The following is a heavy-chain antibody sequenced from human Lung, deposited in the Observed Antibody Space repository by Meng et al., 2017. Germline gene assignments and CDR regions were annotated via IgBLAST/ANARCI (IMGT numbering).Heavy chain of an antibody. CDR3: ARGTPGRSYCDY. D-gene: IGHD3-10*01. V-gene: IGHV1-18*01. CDR1: DYTFTGYG. J-gene: IGHJ4*03. CDR2: LGAHPGDT. Sequence: HVQLLQSGAEVKQPGALLNVSCKASDYTFTGYGVCWVRQAPGQGLEWMAWLGAHPGDTSFAPKFLGRVTVTADTATATAYMELRSLRSDDTAVYYCARGTPGRSYCDYWGLGTLVTVSS.